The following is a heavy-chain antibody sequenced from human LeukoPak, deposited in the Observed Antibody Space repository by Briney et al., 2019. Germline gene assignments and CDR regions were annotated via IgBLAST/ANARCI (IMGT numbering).Heavy chain of an antibody. D-gene: IGHD3-22*01. Sequence: PSETLSLTCAVYGGSFSSYYWGWIRQPPGKGLEWIGSIFYGGSTYYSPSLKSRVTISVDTSKNQFSLKLSSVTAADTAVYYCARLGYYDSSGYIWTWGQGTLVTVSS. CDR1: GGSFSSYY. CDR3: ARLGYYDSSGYIWT. V-gene: IGHV4-39*01. CDR2: IFYGGST. J-gene: IGHJ5*02.